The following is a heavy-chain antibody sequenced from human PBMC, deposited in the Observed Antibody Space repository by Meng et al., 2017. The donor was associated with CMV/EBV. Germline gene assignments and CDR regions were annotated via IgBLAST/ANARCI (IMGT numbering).Heavy chain of an antibody. J-gene: IGHJ6*02. CDR2: ISSSSSYI. V-gene: IGHV3-21*01. D-gene: IGHD6-13*01. CDR1: GFTFSSYS. CDR3: ARYLSIAAQFPREGMDV. Sequence: GESLNISCAASGFTFSSYSMNWVRQAPGKGLEWVSSISSSSSYIYYADSVKGRFTISRDNAKNSLYLQMNSLRAEDTAVYYYARYLSIAAQFPREGMDVWGQGTTVTVSS.